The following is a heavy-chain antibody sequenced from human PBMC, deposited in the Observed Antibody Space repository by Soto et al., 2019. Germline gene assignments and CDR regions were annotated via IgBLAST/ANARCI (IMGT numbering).Heavy chain of an antibody. J-gene: IGHJ4*02. CDR1: GGSISTYY. V-gene: IGHV4-4*07. CDR3: ARGGMVIIPTATAFDY. D-gene: IGHD2-2*01. Sequence: SETLSLTCTVSGGSISTYYWSWIRQPAGKGLEWIGRIYASGSTNYNPSLKSRVTMSVATSKNQFSLKLSSVTAADTAVYYCARGGMVIIPTATAFDYWGQGTLVTAPQ. CDR2: IYASGST.